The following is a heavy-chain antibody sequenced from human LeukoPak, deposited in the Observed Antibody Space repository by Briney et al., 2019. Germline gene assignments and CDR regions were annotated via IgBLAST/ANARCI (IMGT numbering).Heavy chain of an antibody. CDR3: ARTIGYSSGWYKAYYFDY. CDR1: GGSFSGYY. D-gene: IGHD6-19*01. V-gene: IGHV4-34*01. J-gene: IGHJ4*02. CDR2: INHSGST. Sequence: SETLSLTCAVYGGSFSGYYWSWIRQPPGKGLEWIGEINHSGSTNYNPSLKSRVTISVDTSKNQFSLKLSSVTAADTAVYYCARTIGYSSGWYKAYYFDYWGQGTLVTVSS.